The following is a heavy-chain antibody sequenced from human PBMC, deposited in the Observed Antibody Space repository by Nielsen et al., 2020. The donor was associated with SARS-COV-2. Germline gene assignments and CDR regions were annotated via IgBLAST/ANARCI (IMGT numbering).Heavy chain of an antibody. V-gene: IGHV3-13*01. D-gene: IGHD2-8*01. Sequence: GGSLRLSCAASGFTFSSYDMHWVRQATGKGLEWVSAIGTAGDTYYPGSVKGRFTISRENAKNSLYLQMNSLRAGDTAVYYCARGRGDRGYCTNGVCYPFDYWGQGTLVTVSS. CDR3: ARGRGDRGYCTNGVCYPFDY. J-gene: IGHJ4*02. CDR2: IGTAGDT. CDR1: GFTFSSYD.